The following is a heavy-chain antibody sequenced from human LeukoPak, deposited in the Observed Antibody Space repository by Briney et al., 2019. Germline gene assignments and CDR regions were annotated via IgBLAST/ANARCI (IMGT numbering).Heavy chain of an antibody. CDR1: GFTFDDYG. CDR2: INWNGGST. J-gene: IGHJ3*02. Sequence: GGSLRLSCAASGFTFDDYGMSWVRQAPGKGLEWVSGINWNGGSTGYADSVKGRFTISRDNAKNSLYLQMNSLRAEDTALYYCAREPDGYSSSWYGSAFDIWGQGTIVTVSS. CDR3: AREPDGYSSSWYGSAFDI. V-gene: IGHV3-20*04. D-gene: IGHD6-13*01.